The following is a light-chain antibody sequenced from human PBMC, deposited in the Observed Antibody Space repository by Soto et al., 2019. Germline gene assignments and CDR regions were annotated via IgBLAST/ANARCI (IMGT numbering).Light chain of an antibody. Sequence: QLVLTQPPSASGTPGQRVTISCSGSSSNIGSNTVNWYQQFPGTAPILLIYSNIYRPSGVPDRFSGSKSGTSASLAISGLQSEDEADYYCAAWDDSLDGYVFGIGTKVTVL. CDR2: SNI. V-gene: IGLV1-44*01. CDR3: AAWDDSLDGYV. J-gene: IGLJ1*01. CDR1: SSNIGSNT.